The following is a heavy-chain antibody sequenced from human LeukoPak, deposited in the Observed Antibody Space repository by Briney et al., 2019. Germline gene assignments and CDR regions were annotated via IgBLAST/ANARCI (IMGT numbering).Heavy chain of an antibody. V-gene: IGHV4-59*01. Sequence: PSETLFLTCTVSGGSISSYYWGWIRQPPGEGLGWIGYIYYSGSTNYNPSLKSRVTISVDTSKNQFSLKLSSVTATDTAVYYCARVDTAEGWFDPWGQGTLVTVSS. CDR1: GGSISSYY. J-gene: IGHJ5*02. D-gene: IGHD5-18*01. CDR3: ARVDTAEGWFDP. CDR2: IYYSGST.